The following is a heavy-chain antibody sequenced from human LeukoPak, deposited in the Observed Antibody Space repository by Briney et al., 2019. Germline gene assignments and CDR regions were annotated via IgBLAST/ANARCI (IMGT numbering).Heavy chain of an antibody. J-gene: IGHJ4*02. CDR2: ISTSGST. CDR1: AASISNYY. Sequence: SETLSLTCAVSAASISNYYWSWIRQAPGKGLEWIWYISTSGSTNYNPSLKSRVSISLDTSKNRFSLNLNFVTAADTAVYYCASPRSGYRYTFDYWGQGALVTVSS. V-gene: IGHV4-4*09. CDR3: ASPRSGYRYTFDY. D-gene: IGHD3-22*01.